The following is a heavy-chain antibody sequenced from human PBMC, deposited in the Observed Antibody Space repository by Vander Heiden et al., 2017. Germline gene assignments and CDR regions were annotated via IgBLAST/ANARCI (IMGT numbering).Heavy chain of an antibody. CDR3: ATSGTIREYYFDY. V-gene: IGHV3-9*01. CDR1: GFTFADYA. Sequence: EVKLVESGGGLVQPGRSRRLSCAASGFTFADYAMHWVRQAPGKGLGCVSGISWNSGSIVYADSVKGRFTISRDNAKNSLYLQMNSLRAEDTALYYCATSGTIREYYFDYWGQGTLVTVSS. CDR2: ISWNSGSI. D-gene: IGHD5-12*01. J-gene: IGHJ4*02.